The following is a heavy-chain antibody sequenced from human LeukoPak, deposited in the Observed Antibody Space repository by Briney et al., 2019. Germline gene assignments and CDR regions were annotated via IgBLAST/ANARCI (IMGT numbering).Heavy chain of an antibody. J-gene: IGHJ4*02. CDR2: INWNGGST. D-gene: IGHD2-2*02. CDR1: GFTFDDYG. CDR3: AKDLEGYIDY. V-gene: IGHV3-20*04. Sequence: GGSLRLSCAASGFTFDDYGMSWVRQAPGKGLEWVSGINWNGGSTGYADSVKGRFTISRDNSKNTLYLQMNSLRAEDTAVYYCAKDLEGYIDYWGQGTLVTVSS.